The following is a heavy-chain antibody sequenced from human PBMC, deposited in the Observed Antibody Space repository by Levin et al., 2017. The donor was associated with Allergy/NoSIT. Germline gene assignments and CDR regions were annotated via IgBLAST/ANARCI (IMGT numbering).Heavy chain of an antibody. CDR1: GFTFTDYG. CDR3: ARDANFDH. CDR2: ISISGSTI. V-gene: IGHV3-11*01. Sequence: GGSLRLSCAASGFTFTDYGMNWIRQAPGKGLEWVSNISISGSTINYADSVKGRFTISRDNAKNSMFLQMNTLRAEDTAVYYCARDANFDHWGQGTLVTVSS. J-gene: IGHJ4*02.